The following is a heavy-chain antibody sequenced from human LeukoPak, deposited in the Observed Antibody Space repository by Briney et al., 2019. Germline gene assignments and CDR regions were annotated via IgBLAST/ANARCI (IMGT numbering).Heavy chain of an antibody. CDR3: ARAPVDYYDSSGYYSYFDY. J-gene: IGHJ4*02. D-gene: IGHD3-22*01. Sequence: GESLKIPCKGSGYSFTSYWIGWVRQMPGKGLEWMGIIYPGDSDTRYSPSFQGQVTISADKSISTAYLQWSSLKASDTAMYYCARAPVDYYDSSGYYSYFDYWGQGTLVTVSS. CDR2: IYPGDSDT. V-gene: IGHV5-51*01. CDR1: GYSFTSYW.